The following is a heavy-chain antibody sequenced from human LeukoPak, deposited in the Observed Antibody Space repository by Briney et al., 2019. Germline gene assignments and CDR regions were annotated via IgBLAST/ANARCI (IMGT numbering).Heavy chain of an antibody. CDR1: GFTFSSYW. CDR2: IKQDGSEK. D-gene: IGHD2-21*01. CDR3: ARVVFPSRVSDY. J-gene: IGHJ4*02. V-gene: IGHV3-7*01. Sequence: PAGSLRLSCAASGFTFSSYWISWVRQAPGKGLGWVANIKQDGSEKYYVDSVKGRFTISKDNAKNSLYLQMNSLRAEDTAVYYCARVVFPSRVSDYWGQGTLVTVSS.